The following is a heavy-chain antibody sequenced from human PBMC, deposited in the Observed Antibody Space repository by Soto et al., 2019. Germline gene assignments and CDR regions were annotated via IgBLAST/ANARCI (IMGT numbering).Heavy chain of an antibody. CDR1: GYSFNSYW. J-gene: IGHJ5*02. CDR2: IDPSDSYT. CDR3: ARHLSLITMKAGFDP. D-gene: IGHD3-22*01. Sequence: GESLKISGKGSGYSFNSYWFSWVRQMPGKGLEWMGRIDPSDSYTNYSPSFQADVTISADKSISTAYLQWSSLKASDTAMYYCARHLSLITMKAGFDPWGQGTLVTVSS. V-gene: IGHV5-10-1*01.